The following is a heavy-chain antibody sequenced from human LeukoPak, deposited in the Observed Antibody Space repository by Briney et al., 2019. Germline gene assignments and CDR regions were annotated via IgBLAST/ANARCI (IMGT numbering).Heavy chain of an antibody. CDR2: IYHSGTT. J-gene: IGHJ4*02. CDR1: GGSIINNGYY. CDR3: ARYYYGSGSRRQEFDY. V-gene: IGHV4-31*03. Sequence: SETLSLTCTVSGGSIINNGYYWSWIRQHPGKGLEWIGYIYHSGTTSYNPSLKSRIIISIDTSKSQFSLKVTSVTAADTAVYFCARYYYGSGSRRQEFDYWGQGILVAVSS. D-gene: IGHD3-10*01.